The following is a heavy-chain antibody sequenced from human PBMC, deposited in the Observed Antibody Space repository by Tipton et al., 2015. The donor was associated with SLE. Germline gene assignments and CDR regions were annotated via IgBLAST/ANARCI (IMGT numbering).Heavy chain of an antibody. Sequence: QSGAEVKKPGASVKVSCKASGYTFTGYYMHWVRQAPGQGLEWMGWINPNSGGTNYAQKFQGRVTMTRDTPISTAYMELSRLRSDDTAVYYCARDRITMIPRYFQHWGQGTLVTVSS. D-gene: IGHD3-22*01. V-gene: IGHV1-2*02. CDR2: INPNSGGT. CDR3: ARDRITMIPRYFQH. CDR1: GYTFTGYY. J-gene: IGHJ1*01.